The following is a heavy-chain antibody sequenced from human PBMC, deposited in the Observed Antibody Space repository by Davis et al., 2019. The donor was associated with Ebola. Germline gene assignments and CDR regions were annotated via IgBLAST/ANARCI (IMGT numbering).Heavy chain of an antibody. CDR2: ISGSGGST. Sequence: GESLKISCAASGFTVINYSMTWVRQAPGKGLEWVSGISGSGGSTYYADSVKGRFTFSRDNSMNTLYLQMNSLRAEDTAVYYCAKGSLYGSRSITAGMDVWGQGTTVTVSS. CDR1: GFTVINYS. D-gene: IGHD4-17*01. CDR3: AKGSLYGSRSITAGMDV. J-gene: IGHJ6*02. V-gene: IGHV3-23*01.